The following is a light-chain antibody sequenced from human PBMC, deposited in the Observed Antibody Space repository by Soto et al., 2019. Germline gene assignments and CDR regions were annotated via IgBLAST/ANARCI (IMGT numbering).Light chain of an antibody. CDR3: GSYAGNTNFV. CDR1: RSDIGGSNF. V-gene: IGLV2-8*01. Sequence: QAVVTQPPSASGSPGRSVTISCTGTRSDIGGSNFISWYQQHPGEAPKLLIFEINKRPSGVPGRFSGSKSGNTASLTVSGLQAEDEADYYCGSYAGNTNFVFGTGTKLTVL. CDR2: EIN. J-gene: IGLJ1*01.